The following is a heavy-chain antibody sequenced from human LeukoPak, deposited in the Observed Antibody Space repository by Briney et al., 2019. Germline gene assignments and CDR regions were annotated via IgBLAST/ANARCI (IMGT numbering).Heavy chain of an antibody. J-gene: IGHJ4*02. CDR2: IWYDGSNK. CDR3: AKLGPYCSSTSCWYYFDY. Sequence: GRSLRLSCAASGFTFSSYGMHWVRQAPGKGLEWVAVIWYDGSNKYYADSVKGRFTISRDNSKNTLYLQMNSLRAEDTAVYYCAKLGPYCSSTSCWYYFDYWGQGTLVTVSS. D-gene: IGHD2-2*01. V-gene: IGHV3-33*06. CDR1: GFTFSSYG.